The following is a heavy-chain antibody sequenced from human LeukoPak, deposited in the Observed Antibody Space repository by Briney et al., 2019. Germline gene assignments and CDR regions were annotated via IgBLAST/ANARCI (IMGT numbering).Heavy chain of an antibody. CDR3: ARDLSGSSGWYWFDP. V-gene: IGHV4-4*07. Sequence: SETLSLTCTVSGGSISSYYWSWIRQPAGKGLEWIGRFYPSGRTNYNPSLKSRVTMSVDTSRNQFSLRLSSVTAADTAVYCCARDLSGSSGWYWFDPWGQGTLVTVSS. J-gene: IGHJ5*02. CDR2: FYPSGRT. D-gene: IGHD6-19*01. CDR1: GGSISSYY.